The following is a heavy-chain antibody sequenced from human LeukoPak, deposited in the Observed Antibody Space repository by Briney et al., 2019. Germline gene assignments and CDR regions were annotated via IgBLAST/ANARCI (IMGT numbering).Heavy chain of an antibody. V-gene: IGHV3-21*04. CDR2: ISSSSTYI. CDR3: AKGYYGSGSYGWFDY. J-gene: IGHJ4*02. Sequence: PGGSLRLSCAASGFTFSSYSMNWVRQTPGKGLEWVSSISSSSTYIYYVDSVKGRFTISRDNSKNTLFLHMNSLRAEDTAVYSCAKGYYGSGSYGWFDYWGQGTLVTVSS. CDR1: GFTFSSYS. D-gene: IGHD3-10*01.